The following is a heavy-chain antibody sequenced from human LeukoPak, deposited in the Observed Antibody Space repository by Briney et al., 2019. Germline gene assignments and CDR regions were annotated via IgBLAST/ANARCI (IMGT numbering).Heavy chain of an antibody. Sequence: ASVKVSCKASGYTFTGYYMHWVRQAPGQGLEWMGWINPNSGGTNYAQKFQGRVTMTRDTSISTAYMELSRLRSDDTAVYYRARDVVVLSTPDYWGQGTLVTVSS. V-gene: IGHV1-2*02. CDR2: INPNSGGT. CDR3: ARDVVVLSTPDY. CDR1: GYTFTGYY. J-gene: IGHJ4*02. D-gene: IGHD2-2*01.